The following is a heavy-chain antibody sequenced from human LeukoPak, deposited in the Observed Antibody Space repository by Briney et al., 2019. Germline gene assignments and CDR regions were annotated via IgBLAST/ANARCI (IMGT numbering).Heavy chain of an antibody. D-gene: IGHD6-13*01. Sequence: GGSLRLSCAASGFTVSSNYMRWVRQAPGKGLEWVSVIYSGGSTYYADSVKGRFTISRDNSKNTLYLQMNSLRAEDTAVYYCAKDQGLDSSSWFFDYWGQGTLVTVSS. J-gene: IGHJ4*02. CDR3: AKDQGLDSSSWFFDY. CDR1: GFTVSSNY. CDR2: IYSGGST. V-gene: IGHV3-53*01.